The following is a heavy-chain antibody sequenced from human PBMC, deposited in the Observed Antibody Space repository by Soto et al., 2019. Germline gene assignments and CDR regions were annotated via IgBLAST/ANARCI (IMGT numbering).Heavy chain of an antibody. CDR1: GYTFTSYG. D-gene: IGHD3-3*01. CDR2: ISAYNGNT. CDR3: ARDKVGYDFWSGYGDYYYYGMDV. V-gene: IGHV1-18*04. J-gene: IGHJ6*02. Sequence: ASVKVSCKTSGYTFTSYGISWVRQAPGQGLEWMGWISAYNGNTNYAQKLQGRVTMTTDTSTSTAYMELRSLRSDDTAVYYCARDKVGYDFWSGYGDYYYYGMDVWGQGTTVTVSS.